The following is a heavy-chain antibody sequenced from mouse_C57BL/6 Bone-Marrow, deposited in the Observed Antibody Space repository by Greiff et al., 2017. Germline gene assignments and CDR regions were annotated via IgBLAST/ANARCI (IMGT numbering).Heavy chain of an antibody. D-gene: IGHD2-4*01. CDR1: GYTFTSYW. CDR3: AKGDYDGSWFAY. V-gene: IGHV1-69*01. Sequence: QVQLKESGPELVKPGASVKLSCKASGYTFTSYWMHWVKQRPGQGLEWIGEIDPSDSYTNYNQKFKGKSTLTVDKSSSTASMQLSSLTSEDSAVYYCAKGDYDGSWFAYWGQGTLVTVSA. J-gene: IGHJ3*01. CDR2: IDPSDSYT.